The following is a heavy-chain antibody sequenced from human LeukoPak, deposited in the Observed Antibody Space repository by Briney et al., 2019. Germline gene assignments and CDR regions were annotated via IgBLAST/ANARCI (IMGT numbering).Heavy chain of an antibody. Sequence: ASVKVSCKASGYTFTSYAMNWVRQAPGQGLEWMGWISAYNGNTNYAQKLQGRVTMTTDTSTSTAYMELRSLRSDDTAVYYCAREISRYSGYDSGLDYWGQGTLVTVSS. CDR2: ISAYNGNT. CDR3: AREISRYSGYDSGLDY. J-gene: IGHJ4*02. D-gene: IGHD5-12*01. CDR1: GYTFTSYA. V-gene: IGHV1-18*01.